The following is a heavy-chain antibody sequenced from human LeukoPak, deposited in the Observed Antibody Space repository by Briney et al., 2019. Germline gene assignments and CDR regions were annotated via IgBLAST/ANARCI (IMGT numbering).Heavy chain of an antibody. Sequence: SETLSLTCVVHGGSFSGYYWIWIRQPPGKGLEWIGEINHVGDINYNPSLKSRVAISADTSKNQFSLRLSSVAAADTAIYYCARGNRRLAYYGSGSRLPFDSWGQGSLVTVSS. CDR1: GGSFSGYY. CDR3: ARGNRRLAYYGSGSRLPFDS. D-gene: IGHD3-10*01. J-gene: IGHJ4*02. V-gene: IGHV4-34*01. CDR2: INHVGDI.